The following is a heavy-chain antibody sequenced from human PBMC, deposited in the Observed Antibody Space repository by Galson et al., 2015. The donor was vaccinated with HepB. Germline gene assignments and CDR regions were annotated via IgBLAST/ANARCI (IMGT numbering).Heavy chain of an antibody. D-gene: IGHD5-18*01. CDR1: GFTFRSYA. CDR3: AKVDTAMVSLDHYNGMDV. Sequence: SLRLSCAASGFTFRSYAMSWVRQAPGKGLEWVSTISGSGGRTNYAASVKGRFTISRDNDKNTLYLQMNSLRAEDTAEYFCAKVDTAMVSLDHYNGMDVWGQGTTVTVSS. CDR2: ISGSGGRT. V-gene: IGHV3-23*01. J-gene: IGHJ6*02.